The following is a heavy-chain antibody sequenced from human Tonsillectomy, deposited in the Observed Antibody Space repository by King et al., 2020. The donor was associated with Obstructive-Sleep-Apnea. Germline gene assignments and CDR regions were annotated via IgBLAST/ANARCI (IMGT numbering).Heavy chain of an antibody. CDR2: IYYSGST. D-gene: IGHD6-19*01. CDR3: ARAVAVAGSFDP. J-gene: IGHJ5*02. Sequence: LQLQESGPGLVNPSETLSLSCIVSGASISSNSYYWGWIRQPPGKGLEWIGNIYYSGSTYYNPSLKSRVTISLDTSKSQFSLRLSSVTAADTAVYDGARAVAVAGSFDPWGRGTLVSVSS. V-gene: IGHV4-39*07. CDR1: GASISSNSYY.